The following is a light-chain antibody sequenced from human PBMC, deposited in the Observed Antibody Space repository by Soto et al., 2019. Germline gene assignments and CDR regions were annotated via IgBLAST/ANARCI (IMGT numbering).Light chain of an antibody. Sequence: EIVLTQSPGTLSLSPVERATLSCRASQSVSSSYLAWYQQKPGQAPRLLIYGASGRATGIPDRFSGSGSGTDFTLTISRLEPEDFAVYYCQQYGSSPLTFGGGTKVDIK. CDR1: QSVSSSY. CDR3: QQYGSSPLT. CDR2: GAS. J-gene: IGKJ4*01. V-gene: IGKV3-20*01.